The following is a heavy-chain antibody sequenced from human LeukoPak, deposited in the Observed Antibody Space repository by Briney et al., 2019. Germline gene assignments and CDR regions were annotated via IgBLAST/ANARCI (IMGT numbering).Heavy chain of an antibody. D-gene: IGHD6-19*01. J-gene: IGHJ4*02. Sequence: TGGSLRLSCAASGLTFSSYWMSWVRQAPGKGLEWVANIKQDGSEIYYVDSVKGRFTISRDNAKNSLYLQMNSLRAEDTAVYYCARVYEYGSGWYRNDYWGQGTLVTVSS. V-gene: IGHV3-7*01. CDR2: IKQDGSEI. CDR1: GLTFSSYW. CDR3: ARVYEYGSGWYRNDY.